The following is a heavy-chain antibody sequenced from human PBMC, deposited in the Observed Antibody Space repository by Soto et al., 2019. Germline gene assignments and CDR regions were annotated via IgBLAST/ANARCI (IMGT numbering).Heavy chain of an antibody. CDR1: GYTFSNFA. CDR2: INAGNWNT. J-gene: IGHJ5*02. V-gene: IGHV1-3*01. Sequence: ASVKVSCKASGYTFSNFAMHWVRQAPGQRLEWMGWINAGNWNTKYSQKFQGRVTITRDTSASTAYMELRSLRSDDTAVYYCARAPGEDYDFWSGYSDNWFDPWGQGTLVTVSS. CDR3: ARAPGEDYDFWSGYSDNWFDP. D-gene: IGHD3-3*01.